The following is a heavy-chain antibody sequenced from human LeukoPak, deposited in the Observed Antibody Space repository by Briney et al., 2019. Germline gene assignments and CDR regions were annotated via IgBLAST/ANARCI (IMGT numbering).Heavy chain of an antibody. D-gene: IGHD2-21*02. CDR2: ISSSSTLI. CDR3: AGAYCGGDCYSGVAFDI. Sequence: KPGGSLRLSCAASGFPFSSYSMNWVRQAPGKGLEWVSYISSSSTLIFYADSVRGRFTISRDNAKNSLYLQVNSLRAEDTAVYYCAGAYCGGDCYSGVAFDIWGQGTMVTVSS. V-gene: IGHV3-21*01. CDR1: GFPFSSYS. J-gene: IGHJ3*02.